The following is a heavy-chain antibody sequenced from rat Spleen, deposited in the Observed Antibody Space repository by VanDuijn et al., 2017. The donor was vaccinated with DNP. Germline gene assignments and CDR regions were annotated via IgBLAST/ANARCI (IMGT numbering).Heavy chain of an antibody. CDR1: GFTFSDYN. D-gene: IGHD1-12*03. J-gene: IGHJ4*01. CDR3: AREGDYYDGYGDALDA. Sequence: EVQLVESGGGLVQPGRSLKLSCAASGFTFSDYNMAWARQAPKKGLEWVATIIYDGSGTYCRDSVKGRFTISRDNAKSTLYLQMGSLRSEDTATYYCAREGDYYDGYGDALDAWGQGTSVTVAS. CDR2: IIYDGSGT. V-gene: IGHV5-7*01.